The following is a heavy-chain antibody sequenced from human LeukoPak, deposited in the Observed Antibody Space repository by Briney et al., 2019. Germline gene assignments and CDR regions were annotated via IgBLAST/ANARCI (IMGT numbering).Heavy chain of an antibody. D-gene: IGHD1-14*01. V-gene: IGHV3-20*04. Sequence: GGSLRLSCAASGFTFDDYGMSWVRQAPGKGLEWVPGINWNGGSTTYADSVKGRFTISRDNAKNSHYLQMNSLRAEDTALYYCARASNPDYYYYDMDVWGQGTTVTVSS. CDR1: GFTFDDYG. J-gene: IGHJ6*02. CDR3: ARASNPDYYYYDMDV. CDR2: INWNGGST.